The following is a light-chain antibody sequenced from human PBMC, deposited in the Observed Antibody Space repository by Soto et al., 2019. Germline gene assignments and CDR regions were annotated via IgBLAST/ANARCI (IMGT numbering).Light chain of an antibody. Sequence: QSALTQPASVSGSPGQSITISCTGTSSDVGGYNYVSWYQQHPGKAPKLMIYDVSNRPSGVSNLFSGSKSGNTASLTISGLQAEDEVVYYCSSYTGSSTYVVFGGGTKLTVL. CDR1: SSDVGGYNY. CDR3: SSYTGSSTYVV. CDR2: DVS. J-gene: IGLJ2*01. V-gene: IGLV2-14*01.